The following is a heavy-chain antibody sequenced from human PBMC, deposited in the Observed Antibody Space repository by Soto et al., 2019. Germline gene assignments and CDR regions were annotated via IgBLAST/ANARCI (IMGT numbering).Heavy chain of an antibody. V-gene: IGHV1-69*12. CDR3: ARPYSSSLENSYFYAVDF. D-gene: IGHD6-13*01. Sequence: QVQLVQSGAEVKKPGSSVKVSCEASGGTFNSHAISWVRQAPGQGLEWMGGIIPIFRTTNYAQKFQGRLTITADESTRTADMELSGLRSDDTAVYYCARPYSSSLENSYFYAVDFGGQGTTVTVSS. CDR2: IIPIFRTT. CDR1: GGTFNSHA. J-gene: IGHJ6*02.